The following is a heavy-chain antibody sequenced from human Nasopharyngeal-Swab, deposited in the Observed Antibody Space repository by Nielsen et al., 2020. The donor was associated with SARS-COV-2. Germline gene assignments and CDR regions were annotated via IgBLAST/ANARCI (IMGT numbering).Heavy chain of an antibody. J-gene: IGHJ6*02. Sequence: SVKVSCKASGGTFSSYAISWVRQAPGQGLEWMGGIIPIFGTANYAQKFQGRVTITADESTSTAYMELSSLRSEDTAVYYCARPGGQQLANDYYYGMDVWGQGTTVTVS. V-gene: IGHV1-69*13. CDR1: GGTFSSYA. CDR3: ARPGGQQLANDYYYGMDV. D-gene: IGHD6-13*01. CDR2: IIPIFGTA.